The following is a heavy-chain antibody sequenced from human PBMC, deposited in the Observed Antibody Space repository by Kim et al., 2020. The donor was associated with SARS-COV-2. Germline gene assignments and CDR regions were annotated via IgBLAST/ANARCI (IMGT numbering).Heavy chain of an antibody. Sequence: GGSLRLSCAASGFTFSSYAMNWVRQAPGKGLEWVAVISYDGSNKYYADSVKGRFTISRDNSKNTLYLQMNSLRAEDTAVYYCASDGAVAGKRARGYFDYWGQGTLVTVSS. CDR1: GFTFSSYA. CDR2: ISYDGSNK. J-gene: IGHJ4*02. V-gene: IGHV3-30*04. D-gene: IGHD6-19*01. CDR3: ASDGAVAGKRARGYFDY.